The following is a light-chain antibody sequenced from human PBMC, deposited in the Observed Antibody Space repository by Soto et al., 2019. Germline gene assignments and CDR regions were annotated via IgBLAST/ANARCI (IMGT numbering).Light chain of an antibody. CDR3: QQYNSYPLT. V-gene: IGKV1-5*03. CDR2: EAS. CDR1: QSISSW. Sequence: DIQMTQSPSTLSASAGDRVTITCRASQSISSWLAWYQQKPGKAPKLLIHEASSLESGVPSRFSGSGSETEFTLTISSLQPDDFATYYRQQYNSYPLTFGGGTKVEIK. J-gene: IGKJ4*01.